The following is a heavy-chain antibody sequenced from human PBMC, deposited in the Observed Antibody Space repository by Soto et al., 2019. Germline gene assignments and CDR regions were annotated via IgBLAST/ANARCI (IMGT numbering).Heavy chain of an antibody. CDR1: GGSITNYY. J-gene: IGHJ6*02. CDR3: AREGLGGESRMDV. V-gene: IGHV4-59*01. CDR2: IYYSGST. Sequence: SETLSLTCTVSGGSITNYYWSWVRQSPGKGLEWIGYIYYSGSTNYNPSLKSRVTISVDSSKNQFSLKLTSVTAADTAVYYCAREGLGGESRMDVWGQGTTVTVSS. D-gene: IGHD2-15*01.